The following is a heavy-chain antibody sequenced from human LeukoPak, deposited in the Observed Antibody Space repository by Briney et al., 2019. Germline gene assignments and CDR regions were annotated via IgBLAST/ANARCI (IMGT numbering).Heavy chain of an antibody. CDR1: GGSVSNYY. V-gene: IGHV4-59*02. Sequence: SETLSLTCTVSGGSVSNYYWSWMRQPPGKGLEWIGNIFYTGSTSYNPSLKSRVSISVDTSKNQFSLKLSSVTAADTAVYCCARSRGSGWSYYFDSWGQGTLVTVSS. J-gene: IGHJ4*02. CDR3: ARSRGSGWSYYFDS. CDR2: IFYTGST. D-gene: IGHD6-19*01.